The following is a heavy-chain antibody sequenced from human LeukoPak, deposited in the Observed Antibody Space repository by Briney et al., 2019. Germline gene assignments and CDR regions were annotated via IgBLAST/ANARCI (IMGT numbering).Heavy chain of an antibody. CDR1: GGTFSSYA. Sequence: SVKVSCKASGGTFSSYAISWVRQAPGQGLEWMGGIIPIFGTANYAQKFQGRVTITADESTSTAYMELSSLRSEDTAVYYCARGPTNGDTAMGDYWGQGTLVTVSS. V-gene: IGHV1-69*13. J-gene: IGHJ4*02. CDR2: IIPIFGTA. D-gene: IGHD5-18*01. CDR3: ARGPTNGDTAMGDY.